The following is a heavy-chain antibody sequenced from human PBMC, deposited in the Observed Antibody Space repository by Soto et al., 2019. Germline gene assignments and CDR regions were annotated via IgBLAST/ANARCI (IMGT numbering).Heavy chain of an antibody. J-gene: IGHJ4*02. CDR1: GGTFSSYA. Sequence: ASVKVSCKASGGTFSSYAISWVRQAPGQGLEWMGGIIPIFGTANYAQKFQGRVTITADKSTSTAYMGLSSLRSEDTAVYYCARVSWQQLRSGFDYWGQGTLVTVSS. D-gene: IGHD6-13*01. CDR3: ARVSWQQLRSGFDY. CDR2: IIPIFGTA. V-gene: IGHV1-69*06.